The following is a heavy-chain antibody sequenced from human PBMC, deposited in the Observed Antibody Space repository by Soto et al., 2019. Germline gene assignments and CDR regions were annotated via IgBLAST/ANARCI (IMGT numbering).Heavy chain of an antibody. V-gene: IGHV4-34*01. J-gene: IGHJ6*03. CDR2: INHSGST. Sequence: SETLSLTCAVYGGSFSGYSWSWIRQPPGKGLEWIGEINHSGSTNYNPSLKSRVTISVDTSKNQFSLNLSSVTAADTAVYYCARGILIRVVPVAHCYMDVWGKGTTVTVSS. CDR3: ARGILIRVVPVAHCYMDV. CDR1: GGSFSGYS. D-gene: IGHD2-2*01.